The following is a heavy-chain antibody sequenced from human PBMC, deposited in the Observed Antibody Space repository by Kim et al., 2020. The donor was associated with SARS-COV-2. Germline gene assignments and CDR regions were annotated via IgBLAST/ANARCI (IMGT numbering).Heavy chain of an antibody. V-gene: IGHV4-59*08. CDR3: ARGYGVWDYRGNWYFDL. J-gene: IGHJ2*01. CDR1: GGSISSYY. Sequence: SETLSLTCTVSGGSISSYYWSWIRQPPGKGLEWIGYIYYSGSTNYNPSLKSRVTISVDTSKNQFSLKLSSVTAADTAVYYCARGYGVWDYRGNWYFDLWGRGTLVTVSS. CDR2: IYYSGST. D-gene: IGHD2-8*01.